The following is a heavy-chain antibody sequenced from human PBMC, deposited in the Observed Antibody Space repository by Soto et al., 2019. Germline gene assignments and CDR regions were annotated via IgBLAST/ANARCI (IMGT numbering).Heavy chain of an antibody. D-gene: IGHD3-22*01. Sequence: PGGSLRLSCAASGFTFSDYYMSWIRQAPGKGLEWVSYISYSGNTIYYADSVKGRFTISRDNAKDSLYLQMNSLRAEDTAVYYCARDPMYYYDSSGYSPWGQGTLVTVSS. J-gene: IGHJ5*02. CDR1: GFTFSDYY. V-gene: IGHV3-11*04. CDR3: ARDPMYYYDSSGYSP. CDR2: ISYSGNTI.